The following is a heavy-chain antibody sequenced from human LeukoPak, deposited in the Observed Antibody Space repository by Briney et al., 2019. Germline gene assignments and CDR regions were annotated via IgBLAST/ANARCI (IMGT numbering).Heavy chain of an antibody. J-gene: IGHJ4*02. CDR3: ARDKGHNSAY. V-gene: IGHV3-7*01. CDR1: GFTFSSYW. CDR2: IRMDGGEQ. D-gene: IGHD5-24*01. Sequence: GGSLGLSCAASGFTFSSYWMTWVRQTPGKGLEWVANIRMDGGEQYYMDSVEGRFTISRDNAKNSLYLQMYSLRPEDTAVYYCARDKGHNSAYWGRGTLVTVSS.